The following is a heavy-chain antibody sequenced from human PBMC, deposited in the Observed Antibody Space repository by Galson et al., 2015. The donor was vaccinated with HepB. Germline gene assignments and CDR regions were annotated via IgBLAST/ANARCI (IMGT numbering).Heavy chain of an antibody. CDR2: IRSKANSYAT. V-gene: IGHV3-73*01. CDR1: GFTFSGSA. D-gene: IGHD5-18*01. J-gene: IGHJ4*02. Sequence: SLRLSCAASGFTFSGSAMHWVRQASGKGLEWVGRIRSKANSYATAYAASVKGRFTISRDDSKNTAYLQMNSLKTEDTAVYYCTRLSFPDTAMANGSAGWGQGTLVTVSS. CDR3: TRLSFPDTAMANGSAG.